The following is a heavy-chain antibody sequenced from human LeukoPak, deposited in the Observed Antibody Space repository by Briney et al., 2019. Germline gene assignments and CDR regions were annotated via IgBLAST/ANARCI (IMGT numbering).Heavy chain of an antibody. CDR3: ARDTPCSGGSCYQD. Sequence: GGSLGLSCAASGFTFSSYSMNWVRQAPGKGLEWVSSISSSSSYIYYADSVKGRFTISRDNAKNSLYLQMNSLRAEDTAVYYCARDTPCSGGSCYQDWGQGTLVTVSS. CDR2: ISSSSSYI. D-gene: IGHD2-15*01. V-gene: IGHV3-21*01. CDR1: GFTFSSYS. J-gene: IGHJ4*02.